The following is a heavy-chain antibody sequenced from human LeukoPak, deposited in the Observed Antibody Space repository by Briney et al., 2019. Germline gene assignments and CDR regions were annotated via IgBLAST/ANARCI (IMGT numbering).Heavy chain of an antibody. CDR1: GYTLTELS. CDR3: ATGGPGIAAAGLFDY. D-gene: IGHD6-13*01. CDR2: FDPEDGET. J-gene: IGHJ4*02. Sequence: ASVKVSCKVSGYTLTELSMHWVRQAPGKGLEWMGGFDPEDGETIYAQKFQGRVTMTEDTSTDTAYMELSSLRSEDTAVYYCATGGPGIAAAGLFDYWGQGTLVTVSS. V-gene: IGHV1-24*01.